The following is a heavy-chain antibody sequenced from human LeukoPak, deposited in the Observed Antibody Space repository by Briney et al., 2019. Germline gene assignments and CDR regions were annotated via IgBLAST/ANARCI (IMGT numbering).Heavy chain of an antibody. Sequence: GESLKISCKGSGYSFTSYWIGWVRQMPGKGLEWMGIIYPGDSDTRYSPSFQGQVTTSADKSISTAYLQWSSLKASDTAMYYCARRDCSSTSCYAEYFQHWGQGTLVTVSS. J-gene: IGHJ1*01. CDR3: ARRDCSSTSCYAEYFQH. CDR1: GYSFTSYW. V-gene: IGHV5-51*01. D-gene: IGHD2-2*01. CDR2: IYPGDSDT.